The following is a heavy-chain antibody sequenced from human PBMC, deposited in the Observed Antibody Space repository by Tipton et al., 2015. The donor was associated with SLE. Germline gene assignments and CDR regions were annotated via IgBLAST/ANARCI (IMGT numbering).Heavy chain of an antibody. Sequence: SLRLSCAASGFTFDKFAMTWVRQAPGKGLEWVANIKWNGGNTGYADSVKGRFTISRDNAKNSLYLQMNSLRAEDTAIYYCARDEHTQGVYDSSGYYSGAFDIWGQGTMVTVSS. J-gene: IGHJ3*02. CDR1: GFTFDKFA. V-gene: IGHV3-20*04. D-gene: IGHD3-22*01. CDR2: IKWNGGNT. CDR3: ARDEHTQGVYDSSGYYSGAFDI.